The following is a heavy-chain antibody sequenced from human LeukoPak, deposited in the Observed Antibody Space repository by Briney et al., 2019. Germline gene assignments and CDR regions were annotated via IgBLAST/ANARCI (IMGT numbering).Heavy chain of an antibody. J-gene: IGHJ4*02. CDR3: AGARHGDYRWDY. CDR2: IYPVDSDA. Sequence: GESLKISCEGSGYRFTSYWIAWVRQMPGKGLEWMGIIYPVDSDARYSPSFQGQVTISADKSISTAYLQWSGLRASDTAMYYCAGARHGDYRWDYWGQGTLVTVSS. CDR1: GYRFTSYW. V-gene: IGHV5-51*01. D-gene: IGHD4-17*01.